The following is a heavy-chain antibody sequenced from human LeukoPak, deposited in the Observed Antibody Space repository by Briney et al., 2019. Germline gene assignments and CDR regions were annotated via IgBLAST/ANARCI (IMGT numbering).Heavy chain of an antibody. CDR1: GYTFTSYD. CDR2: MNPNSGNT. J-gene: IGHJ4*02. V-gene: IGHV1-8*01. CDR3: ARDRVGVGSSGWEN. D-gene: IGHD6-19*01. Sequence: ASVKVSCKASGYTFTSYDINWVRQATGQGLEWMGWMNPNSGNTGYTQKFQGRVTMTRDTSISTAYMELSSLTPDDAAVYYCARDRVGVGSSGWENWGQGTLVTVSS.